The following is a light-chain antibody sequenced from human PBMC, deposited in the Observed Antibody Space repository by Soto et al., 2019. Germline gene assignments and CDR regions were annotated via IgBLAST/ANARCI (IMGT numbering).Light chain of an antibody. V-gene: IGKV3-20*01. Sequence: EIVLTQSPGTLSVSPGERAALSCKASQSVTSNYLAWYQQRPGQAPRLLFYAANRRATGSPDRLTGSGSGTDFNLTISSLEPEDSALYYCQQYAGAPWTFGQGTRVEIK. CDR2: AAN. CDR1: QSVTSNY. J-gene: IGKJ1*01. CDR3: QQYAGAPWT.